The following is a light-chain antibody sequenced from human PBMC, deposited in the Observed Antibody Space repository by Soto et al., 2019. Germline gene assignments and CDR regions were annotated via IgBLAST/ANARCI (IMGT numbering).Light chain of an antibody. J-gene: IGKJ5*01. CDR1: QNIRNL. CDR2: DAS. CDR3: QQYNTWPPIT. Sequence: DIQLTQSPSTLSAAVGDSVTITCRASQNIRNLLAWYQQKPGKAPKPLIYDASTLKTGVPSRFSGSGSWTEFTLTISSLQSEDFAVYYCQQYNTWPPITFGQGTDWRL. V-gene: IGKV1-5*01.